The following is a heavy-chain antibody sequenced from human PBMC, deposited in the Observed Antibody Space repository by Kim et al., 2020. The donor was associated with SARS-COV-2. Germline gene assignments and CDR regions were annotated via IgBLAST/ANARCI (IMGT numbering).Heavy chain of an antibody. J-gene: IGHJ6*02. D-gene: IGHD2-2*01. V-gene: IGHV4-30-4*02. CDR3: AGGVVPAAYYYYYGMDV. Sequence: LKTRVTISVDTSKNQFSLKLSSVTAADTAVYYCAGGVVPAAYYYYYGMDVWGQGTTVTVSS.